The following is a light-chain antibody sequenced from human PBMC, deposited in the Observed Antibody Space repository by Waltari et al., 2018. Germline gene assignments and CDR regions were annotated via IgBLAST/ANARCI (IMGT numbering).Light chain of an antibody. Sequence: QSALTQPASVSGSPGPSITISCPGTRSDVGGYNSVSWYQQHPGKAPKLMIYDVSNRPSGVSNRFSGSKSGNTASLTISGLQAEDEADYYCSSYTSSSTLGVFGTGTKVTVL. J-gene: IGLJ1*01. CDR1: RSDVGGYNS. CDR2: DVS. CDR3: SSYTSSSTLGV. V-gene: IGLV2-14*01.